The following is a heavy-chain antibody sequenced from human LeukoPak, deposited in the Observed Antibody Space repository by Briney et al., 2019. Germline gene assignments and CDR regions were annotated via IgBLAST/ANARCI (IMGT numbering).Heavy chain of an antibody. J-gene: IGHJ5*02. CDR3: IRDFRSADL. Sequence: GGSLRLSCVASGFTFSNYWMHWVRQPPGKGLVWVSRIYVDGRTTNYADSVKGRFTISRDNAKNTAYLEMNSLSVEDTATYYCIRDFRSADLWGQGTLVTVTS. V-gene: IGHV3-74*01. CDR2: IYVDGRTT. CDR1: GFTFSNYW.